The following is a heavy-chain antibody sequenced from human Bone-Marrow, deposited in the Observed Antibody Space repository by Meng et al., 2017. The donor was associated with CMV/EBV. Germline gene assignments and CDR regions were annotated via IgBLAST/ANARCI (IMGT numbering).Heavy chain of an antibody. CDR3: ARMRGSGSEDY. V-gene: IGHV3-23*01. Sequence: ESLKISCAASGFTFSSYAMSWVRQAPGKGLEWVSAISGSGGSTYYADSVKGRFTISRDNSKNTLYLQMNSLRAEDTAVYYCARMRGSGSEDYWGPGTLVTVSS. D-gene: IGHD3-10*01. CDR2: ISGSGGST. J-gene: IGHJ4*02. CDR1: GFTFSSYA.